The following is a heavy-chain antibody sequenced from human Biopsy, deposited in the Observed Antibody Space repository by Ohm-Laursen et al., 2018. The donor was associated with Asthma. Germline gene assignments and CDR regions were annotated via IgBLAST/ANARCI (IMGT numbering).Heavy chain of an antibody. CDR2: LIPVLGTP. J-gene: IGHJ6*02. CDR3: ARGYSGSDRIVYYYSGLEV. CDR1: GDSFSNYA. V-gene: IGHV1-69*13. Sequence: VKISCNTSGDSFSNYAISWVRQAPGQGLEWMGGLIPVLGTPDHAQMFEGRVTITADESTSTAYMELSSLSSEDTAVYYCARGYSGSDRIVYYYSGLEVWGQGTTVTVSS. D-gene: IGHD5-12*01.